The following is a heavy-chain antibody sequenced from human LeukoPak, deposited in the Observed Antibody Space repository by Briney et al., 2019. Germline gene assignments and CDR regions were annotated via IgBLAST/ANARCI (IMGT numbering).Heavy chain of an antibody. Sequence: SETLSLTCTVSGGSISSYYWSWIRQPPGKGLEWIGYIYYSGSTNYNPSLKSRVTISVDTSKNQFSLKLSSVTAADTAVYYCASLHNFDLYYWGQGTLVTVSS. V-gene: IGHV4-59*01. D-gene: IGHD3-9*01. J-gene: IGHJ4*02. CDR3: ASLHNFDLYY. CDR2: IYYSGST. CDR1: GGSISSYY.